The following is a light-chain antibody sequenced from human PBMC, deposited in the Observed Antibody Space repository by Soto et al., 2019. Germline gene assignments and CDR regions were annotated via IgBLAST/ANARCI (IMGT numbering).Light chain of an antibody. Sequence: IVLPQSPATLSLSRGESASLSCRASQSVSSYLAWYQQKPGQAPRLLISDASTRATGIPDRFSGSGSGTDFTLTISSLEPEDFAVYYCHQRSKWPLTFGGGTKVDIK. CDR2: DAS. CDR1: QSVSSY. CDR3: HQRSKWPLT. J-gene: IGKJ4*01. V-gene: IGKV3-11*01.